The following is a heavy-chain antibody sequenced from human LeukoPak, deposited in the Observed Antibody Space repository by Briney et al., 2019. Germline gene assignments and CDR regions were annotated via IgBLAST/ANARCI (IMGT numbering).Heavy chain of an antibody. CDR3: AKVGGYCSSTSCYPRGY. D-gene: IGHD2-2*01. J-gene: IGHJ4*02. CDR1: GFTFSSYA. V-gene: IGHV3-23*01. Sequence: GGSLRLSCAASGFTFSSYAMSWVRQAPGKGLEWVSAISGSGGSTYYADSVKGRFTISRDNSKNTLYLQMNSLRAEDTAVYYCAKVGGYCSSTSCYPRGYWGQGTLVTVSS. CDR2: ISGSGGST.